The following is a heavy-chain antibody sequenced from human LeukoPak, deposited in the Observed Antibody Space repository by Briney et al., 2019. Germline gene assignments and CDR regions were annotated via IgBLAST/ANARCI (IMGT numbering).Heavy chain of an antibody. CDR1: GYTFTRSY. J-gene: IGHJ4*02. CDR3: ATGLRYYGSGSYEY. CDR2: INPSGGST. V-gene: IGHV1-46*01. D-gene: IGHD3-10*01. Sequence: ASVKVSCKASGYTFTRSYMHWVRQAPGQGLEWMGIINPSGGSTSYAQKFQDRVTMTRDMSTSTVYMELSSLRSEDTAVYYCATGLRYYGSGSYEYWGQGTLVTVSS.